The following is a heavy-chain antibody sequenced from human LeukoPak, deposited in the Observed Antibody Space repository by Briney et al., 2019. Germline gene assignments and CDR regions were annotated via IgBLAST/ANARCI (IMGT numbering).Heavy chain of an antibody. CDR2: ISSDGNDK. CDR3: ARDSSGNFIPDYFDY. CDR1: GVTFSSYG. Sequence: GGSLRLSCAASGVTFSSYGMHWVRQAPGKGLEWVALISSDGNDKLYGDSVKGRFTISRDNAKSSLYLRMNSLRAEDTAVYYCARDSSGNFIPDYFDYWGQGTLVTVSS. V-gene: IGHV3-30*03. D-gene: IGHD3-10*01. J-gene: IGHJ4*02.